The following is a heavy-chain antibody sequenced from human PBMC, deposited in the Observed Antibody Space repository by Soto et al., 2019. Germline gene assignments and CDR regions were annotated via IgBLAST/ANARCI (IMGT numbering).Heavy chain of an antibody. V-gene: IGHV4-59*12. CDR1: GGSISSYY. CDR3: ARDRGYNWFDP. Sequence: PSETLSLTCTVSGGSISSYYWSWIRQPPEKGLEWIGYIYYSGSTNYNPSLKSRVTISVHTSKNQFSLKLSSVTAADTAVYYCARDRGYNWFDPWGKGTLVIVSS. CDR2: IYYSGST. J-gene: IGHJ5*02.